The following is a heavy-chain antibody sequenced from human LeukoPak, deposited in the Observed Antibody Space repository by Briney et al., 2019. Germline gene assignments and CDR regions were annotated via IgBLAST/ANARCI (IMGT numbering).Heavy chain of an antibody. V-gene: IGHV3-30*18. D-gene: IGHD3-9*01. Sequence: GGSLRLSCAASRFTFSSYAMSWVRQAPGKGLEWVAVISSDGSNKYYADSVKGRFTISRDNSKNTLYLQMNSLRAEDTAVYYCAKCPSGVLRYFAPIDYWGQGTLVTVSS. CDR1: RFTFSSYA. CDR3: AKCPSGVLRYFAPIDY. J-gene: IGHJ4*02. CDR2: ISSDGSNK.